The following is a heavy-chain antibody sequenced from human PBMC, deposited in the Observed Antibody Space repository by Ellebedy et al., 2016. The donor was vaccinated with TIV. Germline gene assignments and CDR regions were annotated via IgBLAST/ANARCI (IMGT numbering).Heavy chain of an antibody. CDR1: GGSISSSSYY. Sequence: SETLSLXXTVSGGSISSSSYYWGWIRQPPGKGLEWIGSIYYSGSTYYNPSLKSRVTISVDTSKNQFSLKLSSVTAADTAVYYCARGWINWNYGHYYYYMDVWGKGTTVTVSS. V-gene: IGHV4-39*07. J-gene: IGHJ6*03. D-gene: IGHD1-7*01. CDR2: IYYSGST. CDR3: ARGWINWNYGHYYYYMDV.